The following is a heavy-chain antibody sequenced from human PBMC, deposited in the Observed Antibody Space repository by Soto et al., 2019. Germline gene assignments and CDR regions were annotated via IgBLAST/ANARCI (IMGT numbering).Heavy chain of an antibody. D-gene: IGHD3-9*01. CDR1: GYTFTGYY. V-gene: IGHV1-2*04. CDR3: ARSAPAYYDILTGYYKGVRDYYYGMDV. Sequence: ASVKVSCKASGYTFTGYYMHWVRQAPGQGLEWMGWINPNSGGTNYAQKFQGWVTMTRDTSISTAYVELSRLRSDDTAVYYCARSAPAYYDILTGYYKGVRDYYYGMDVWGQGTTVTVSS. J-gene: IGHJ6*02. CDR2: INPNSGGT.